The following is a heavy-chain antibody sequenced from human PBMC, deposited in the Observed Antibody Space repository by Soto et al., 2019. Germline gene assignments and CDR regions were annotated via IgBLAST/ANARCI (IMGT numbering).Heavy chain of an antibody. Sequence: ASVKVSCKTSGYTFTSYGISWVRQATGQGLEWMGWITANNVNTNYAQKFQGRVTMTTDTSTATAYMELRSLRSDDTAVYHCATDMGVYYFDANGYWGQGT. CDR3: ATDMGVYYFDANGY. CDR1: GYTFTSYG. CDR2: ITANNVNT. D-gene: IGHD3-22*01. V-gene: IGHV1-18*01. J-gene: IGHJ4*02.